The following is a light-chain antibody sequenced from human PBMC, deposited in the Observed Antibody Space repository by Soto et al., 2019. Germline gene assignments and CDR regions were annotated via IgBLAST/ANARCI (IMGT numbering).Light chain of an antibody. CDR1: QSISAKH. Sequence: EIVLTQSPGLLSSSPGYTAVLSCRASQSISAKHLAWYQLRPGQSPRLLIYGASGRSTGVPGRFSGSGSGIEFPLTIRRLEREDFVVYCCQHVGTSPPYTVSQGAKLEI. V-gene: IGKV3-20*01. CDR2: GAS. CDR3: QHVGTSPPYT. J-gene: IGKJ2*01.